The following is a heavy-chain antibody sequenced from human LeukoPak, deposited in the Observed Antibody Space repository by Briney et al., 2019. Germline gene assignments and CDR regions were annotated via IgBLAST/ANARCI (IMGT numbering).Heavy chain of an antibody. Sequence: SVKVSCTPSGGTFSSYAISWVRQAPGQGLEWMGRIIPILGIANYAQKFQGRVTITADKSTSTAYMELSSLRSEDTAVYYCAGGPGASTYYYGSGIDYWGQGTLVTVSS. CDR2: IIPILGIA. V-gene: IGHV1-69*04. CDR3: AGGPGASTYYYGSGIDY. CDR1: GGTFSSYA. J-gene: IGHJ4*02. D-gene: IGHD3-10*01.